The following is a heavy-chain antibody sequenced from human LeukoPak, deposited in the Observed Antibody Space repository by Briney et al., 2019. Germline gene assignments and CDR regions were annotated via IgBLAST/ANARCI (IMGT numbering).Heavy chain of an antibody. CDR3: ARVGYFYGSGSQTGGYLDY. D-gene: IGHD3-10*01. V-gene: IGHV1-2*02. Sequence: ASVTVSFKASGYTFTGYYLHWVRQAPGQGLEWMGWINPNGGGREYAQKFQGRVNMTRDTAISTAYMELSSLTFDDTAIYYCARVGYFYGSGSQTGGYLDYWGQGTLVTVSS. J-gene: IGHJ4*02. CDR2: INPNGGGR. CDR1: GYTFTGYY.